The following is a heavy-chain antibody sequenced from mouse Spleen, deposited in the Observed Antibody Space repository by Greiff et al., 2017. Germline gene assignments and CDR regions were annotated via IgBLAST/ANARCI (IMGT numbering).Heavy chain of an antibody. CDR3: ARRSITTATFAY. V-gene: IGHV3-2*02. J-gene: IGHJ3*01. D-gene: IGHD1-2*01. CDR2: ISYSGST. Sequence: EVQRVESGPGLVKPSQSLSLTCTVTGYSITSDYAWNWIRQFPGNKLEWMGYISYSGSTSYNPSLKSRISITRDTSKNQFFLQLNSVTTEDTATYYCARRSITTATFAYWGQGTLVTVSA. CDR1: GYSITSDYA.